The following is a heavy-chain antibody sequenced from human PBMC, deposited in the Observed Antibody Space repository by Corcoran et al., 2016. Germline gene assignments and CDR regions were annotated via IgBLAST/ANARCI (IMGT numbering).Heavy chain of an antibody. J-gene: IGHJ4*02. Sequence: QVQLVQSGAEVKKPGASVKVSSKASGYTFTDYYMHWVRQAPGQGLEWMGWINPKRGGTDYAQNFQGRVTMTTDTSITTAYMELNRLRSDDTAVDYCARGAFGREGEDWGQGTLVTGST. CDR3: ARGAFGREGED. CDR2: INPKRGGT. V-gene: IGHV1-2*02. D-gene: IGHD3-3*02. CDR1: GYTFTDYY.